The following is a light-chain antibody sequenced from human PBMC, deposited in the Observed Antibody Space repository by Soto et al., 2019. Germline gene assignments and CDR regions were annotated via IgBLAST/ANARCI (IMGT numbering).Light chain of an antibody. CDR3: CSYVGATTYV. CDR2: EGI. Sequence: VLTQPASVSGSPGQSITISCTGTSSTVGGFNVVSWYQQHPGKAPKVIIYEGIKRPSGVSNRFSGSNSGSTASLTISGLQAEDEADYYCCSYVGATTYVFGTGTKVTVL. CDR1: SSTVGGFNV. J-gene: IGLJ1*01. V-gene: IGLV2-23*01.